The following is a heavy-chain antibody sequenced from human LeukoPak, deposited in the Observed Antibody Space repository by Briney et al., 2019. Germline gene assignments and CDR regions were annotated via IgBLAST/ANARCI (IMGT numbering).Heavy chain of an antibody. CDR1: GYTSTSYD. J-gene: IGHJ6*02. CDR2: ISAYNGNT. D-gene: IGHD3-3*01. CDR3: ARDLRYDFWSGYKDV. Sequence: SVKVSCKASGYTSTSYDISWVRQAPGQGLEWMGWISAYNGNTNYAQKLQGRVNMTTDTSTSTAYMELRSLRSDDTAVYYCARDLRYDFWSGYKDVWGQGTTVTVSS. V-gene: IGHV1-18*01.